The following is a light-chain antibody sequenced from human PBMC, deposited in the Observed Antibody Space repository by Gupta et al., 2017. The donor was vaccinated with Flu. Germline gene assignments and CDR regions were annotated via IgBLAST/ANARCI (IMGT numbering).Light chain of an antibody. V-gene: IGKV3-15*01. J-gene: IGKJ2*01. CDR3: QHYKNGHQGIYS. CDR1: QSVRSD. CDR2: DAS. Sequence: EIVMTQSPATLSVSPGEGATLSCRASQSVRSDLAWYQQKPGQAPRLLIYDASTRATGSPARFSGSGFGKEGTITISNLQSEECAVYYCQHYKNGHQGIYSFGQGTKMEIK.